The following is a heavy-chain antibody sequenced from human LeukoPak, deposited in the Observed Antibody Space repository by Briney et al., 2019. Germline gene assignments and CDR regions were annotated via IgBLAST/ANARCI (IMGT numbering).Heavy chain of an antibody. CDR2: IYPGDSDT. CDR3: ATRGGSAAGAWVY. Sequence: GESLKISCKGSGYSFTNYWIGWVRQLPGKGLEWMGIIYPGDSDTGYSPSFQGQVTISADKSISTAYLQWSSLKASDTAMYYCATRGGSAAGAWVYWGQGTLVTVSS. D-gene: IGHD6-13*01. CDR1: GYSFTNYW. J-gene: IGHJ4*02. V-gene: IGHV5-51*01.